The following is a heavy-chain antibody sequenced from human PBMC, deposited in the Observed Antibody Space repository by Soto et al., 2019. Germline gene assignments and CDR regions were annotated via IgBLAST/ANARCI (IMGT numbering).Heavy chain of an antibody. Sequence: QVQLVESGGGVVQPGRSLTLSCAASGFSLSSYGMHWVRQAAGKGLEWVAVISYAGVNKLYADSVKGRFTISRDSSKNTLYLQMNSLRAEDTAVYYCAKLSVAGIWGPFDHWGQGALVTVSS. CDR2: ISYAGVNK. D-gene: IGHD6-19*01. CDR3: AKLSVAGIWGPFDH. V-gene: IGHV3-30*18. J-gene: IGHJ4*02. CDR1: GFSLSSYG.